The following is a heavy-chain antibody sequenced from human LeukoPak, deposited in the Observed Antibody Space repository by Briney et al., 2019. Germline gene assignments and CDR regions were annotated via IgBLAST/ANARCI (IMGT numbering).Heavy chain of an antibody. CDR2: IKSKADGGII. V-gene: IGHV3-15*01. D-gene: IGHD3-22*01. J-gene: IGHJ4*02. Sequence: GGSLRLSCAASGFTFSDAWMNWVRQAPGKGLEWVGRIKSKADGGIIDYAAPVKGRFTISRGDSKNTVYMQMNSLKTEDTAVYYCSYYYDSSGYVDYWGQGTLVTVSS. CDR3: SYYYDSSGYVDY. CDR1: GFTFSDAW.